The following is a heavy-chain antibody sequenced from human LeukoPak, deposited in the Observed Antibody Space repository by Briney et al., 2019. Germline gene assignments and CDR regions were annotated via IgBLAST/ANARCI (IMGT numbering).Heavy chain of an antibody. CDR3: ARAVTTVVNPLDY. D-gene: IGHD4-23*01. CDR1: GGSISNYY. V-gene: IGHV4-59*01. CDR2: IYYSGST. J-gene: IGHJ4*02. Sequence: SETLSLTCTVSGGSISNYYWSWIRQPPGKGLEWIGYIYYSGSTNYNPSLKSRVTISVDTSKNQFSLKLSSVTAADTAVYYCARAVTTVVNPLDYWGQGTLVTVSS.